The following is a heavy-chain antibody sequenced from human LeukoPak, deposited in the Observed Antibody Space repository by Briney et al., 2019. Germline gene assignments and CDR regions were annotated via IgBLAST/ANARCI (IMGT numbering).Heavy chain of an antibody. CDR2: ISGSGGIT. Sequence: PGGSLRLSCAASRFTFSTYTMSWVRQAPGKGLEWVSGISGSGGITYYADSVKGRFTISRDNSKNTLYLQMNSLRAEDTALYYCAKSGPGGTYDSGSYYSSFDYWGQGTLVTVSS. J-gene: IGHJ4*02. V-gene: IGHV3-23*01. CDR1: RFTFSTYT. CDR3: AKSGPGGTYDSGSYYSSFDY. D-gene: IGHD3-22*01.